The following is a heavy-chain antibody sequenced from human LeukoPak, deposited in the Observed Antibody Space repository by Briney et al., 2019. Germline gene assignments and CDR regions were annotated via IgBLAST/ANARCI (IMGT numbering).Heavy chain of an antibody. D-gene: IGHD3-10*02. CDR2: ISSSGSTI. CDR3: AKDSRRSFLFGEFSSFFARGSWFDP. Sequence: PGGSLRLSCAASGFTFSSYEMNWVRQAPGKGLEWVSYISSSGSTIYYADSVKGRFTISRDNSKNTLYLQMNSLRAEDTAVYYCAKDSRRSFLFGEFSSFFARGSWFDPWGQGTLVTVSS. V-gene: IGHV3-48*03. CDR1: GFTFSSYE. J-gene: IGHJ5*02.